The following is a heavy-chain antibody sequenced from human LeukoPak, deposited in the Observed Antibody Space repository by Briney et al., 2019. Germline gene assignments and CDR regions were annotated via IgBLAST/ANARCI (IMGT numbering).Heavy chain of an antibody. Sequence: GGPLRLSCAASGFTFSSYWMHWVRQAPGKGLVWVSRIKSDGSSTSYADSVKGRFTISRDNVKNTLYLQTNSLRAEDTAVYYCARDSAMVRGVIFDYWGQGTLVTVSS. J-gene: IGHJ4*02. V-gene: IGHV3-74*01. CDR2: IKSDGSST. CDR3: ARDSAMVRGVIFDY. CDR1: GFTFSSYW. D-gene: IGHD3-10*01.